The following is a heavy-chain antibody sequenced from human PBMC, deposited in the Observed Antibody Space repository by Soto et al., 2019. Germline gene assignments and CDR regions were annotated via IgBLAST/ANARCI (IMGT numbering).Heavy chain of an antibody. Sequence: EVQLVESGGGLVKPGGSLRLSCVGSGFTFSSNSMNWVRQAPGKGLEWVSSITSSSTFIYYADSVKGRFTISRANAKNSVFLQMNSLRVEDTAVYSCARGSVVGMGEELDCWGQGTLVTVSS. CDR3: ARGSVVGMGEELDC. J-gene: IGHJ4*02. CDR2: ITSSSTFI. CDR1: GFTFSSNS. V-gene: IGHV3-21*01. D-gene: IGHD2-15*01.